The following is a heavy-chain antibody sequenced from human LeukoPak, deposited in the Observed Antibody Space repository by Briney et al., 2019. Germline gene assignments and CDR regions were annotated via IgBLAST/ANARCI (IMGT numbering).Heavy chain of an antibody. CDR3: ASLTIIYY. CDR2: INHSGST. V-gene: IGHV4-34*01. J-gene: IGHJ4*02. D-gene: IGHD3-10*01. Sequence: PSETLSLTCAVYGGSFSGYYWSWIRQPPGKGLEWIGEINHSGSTNYNPSLKSRVTISVDTSKNQFSLKPSSVTAADTAVYYCASLTIIYYWGQGTLVTVSS. CDR1: GGSFSGYY.